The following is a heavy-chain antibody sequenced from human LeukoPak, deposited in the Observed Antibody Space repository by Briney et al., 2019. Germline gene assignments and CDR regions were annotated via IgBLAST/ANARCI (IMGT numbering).Heavy chain of an antibody. CDR2: ISAYNGNT. Sequence: VASVTVSCKASGYTFISYGISWVRQPPGQGLEWMGWISAYNGNTNYAQKVQGRVTMTTDTSTSTAYMEMRSLRSDDTAVYYCAREGYSGYGGYYYGMDVWGKRTTVTVSS. CDR3: AREGYSGYGGYYYGMDV. J-gene: IGHJ6*04. V-gene: IGHV1-18*04. D-gene: IGHD5-12*01. CDR1: GYTFISYG.